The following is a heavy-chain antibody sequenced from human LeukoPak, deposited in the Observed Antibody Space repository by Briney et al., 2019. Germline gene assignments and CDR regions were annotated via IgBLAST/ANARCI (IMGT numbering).Heavy chain of an antibody. CDR2: IYNDANT. J-gene: IGHJ6*04. Sequence: GGSLRLSCAVSGFTVSTNHMSWVRQAPGKGLEWVSVIYNDANTYYTDSVKGRFTISRDNSKNAVFLQMNSLRAEDTAVYYCARDREVVTAKAQMDVWGKGTTVTVSS. CDR3: ARDREVVTAKAQMDV. D-gene: IGHD2-21*02. V-gene: IGHV3-53*01. CDR1: GFTVSTNH.